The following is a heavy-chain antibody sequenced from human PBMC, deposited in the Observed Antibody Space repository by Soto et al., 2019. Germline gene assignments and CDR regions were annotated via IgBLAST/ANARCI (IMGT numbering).Heavy chain of an antibody. CDR2: IHYSGST. CDR3: ARGVVETAMAFDY. CDR1: GASINSGGYF. J-gene: IGHJ4*01. V-gene: IGHV4-31*03. Sequence: QVQLQESGPGLVKPSQTLSLACSVSGASINSGGYFWSWIRQLPGKGLEWIGYIHYSGSTYYNPSIQSRVVMSMDTAKTDFSLKLSSVTAADTAVFDCARGVVETAMAFDYWGHGALVTVSS. D-gene: IGHD5-18*01.